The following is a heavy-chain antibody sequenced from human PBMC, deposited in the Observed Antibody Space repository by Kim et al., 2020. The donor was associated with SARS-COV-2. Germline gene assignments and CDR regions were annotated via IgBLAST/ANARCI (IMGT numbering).Heavy chain of an antibody. D-gene: IGHD3-3*01. V-gene: IGHV4-31*02. CDR3: ARGDTIFGVVINAFDI. Sequence: SLKSRVTISVDTSKNQFSRQLSSVTAADTAVYYCARGDTIFGVVINAFDIWGQGTMVTVSS. J-gene: IGHJ3*02.